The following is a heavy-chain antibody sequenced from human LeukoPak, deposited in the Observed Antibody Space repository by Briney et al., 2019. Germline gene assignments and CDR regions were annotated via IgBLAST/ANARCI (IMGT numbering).Heavy chain of an antibody. CDR2: INHSDST. Sequence: SETLSLTCAVYGGSFSGYYWSWIRPPPGKGLEWIGEINHSDSTNYNPSLKSRVTISVDTSKNHFSLKLSAVTAADTAVYYCARGVGRIHPFDYWGQGTLVTVSS. D-gene: IGHD3-10*01. CDR3: ARGVGRIHPFDY. J-gene: IGHJ4*02. V-gene: IGHV4-34*01. CDR1: GGSFSGYY.